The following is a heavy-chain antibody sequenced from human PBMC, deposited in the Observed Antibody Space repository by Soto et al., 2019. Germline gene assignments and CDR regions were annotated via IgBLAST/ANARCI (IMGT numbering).Heavy chain of an antibody. D-gene: IGHD6-19*01. J-gene: IGHJ6*02. CDR3: TTELKQWLDYYYYYGMDV. V-gene: IGHV3-15*01. Sequence: PGGFLRLSCAASGFTFSNAWMSWVRQAPGKGLEWVGRIKSKTDGGTTDYAAPVKGRFTISRDDSKNTLYLQMNSLKTEDTAVYYCTTELKQWLDYYYYYGMDVWGQGTTVTVSS. CDR1: GFTFSNAW. CDR2: IKSKTDGGTT.